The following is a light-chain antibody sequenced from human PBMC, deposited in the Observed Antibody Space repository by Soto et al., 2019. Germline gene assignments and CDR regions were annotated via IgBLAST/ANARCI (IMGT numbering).Light chain of an antibody. J-gene: IGLJ2*01. V-gene: IGLV2-14*01. CDR1: SSDVGGYNY. CDR3: SSYTRSSTRV. CDR2: DVS. Sequence: QSALTQPASVSGSPGQSITISCTGTSSDVGGYNYVSWYQQHPGKAPKLMIYDVSNRPSGVSNRFSGSKSGNTASLTISGLQAEDEADYHCSSYTRSSTRVFGGGTKLTVL.